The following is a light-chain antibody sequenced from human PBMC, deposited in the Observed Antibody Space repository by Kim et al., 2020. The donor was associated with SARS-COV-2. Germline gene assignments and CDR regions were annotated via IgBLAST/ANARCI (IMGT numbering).Light chain of an antibody. Sequence: ETLMTRSPTTLSVLPGERATLSCRASQSVKTNLAWYQQKPGQAPRLLMSGASTRSTGVPARFSGSGSGTEFTLTISSLQSEDIAVYYCQQYNDWPPVTFGQGTRLEIK. CDR2: GAS. CDR3: QQYNDWPPVT. J-gene: IGKJ5*01. CDR1: QSVKTN. V-gene: IGKV3-15*01.